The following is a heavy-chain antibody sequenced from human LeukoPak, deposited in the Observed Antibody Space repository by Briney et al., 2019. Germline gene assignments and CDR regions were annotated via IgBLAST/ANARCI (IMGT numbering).Heavy chain of an antibody. CDR2: INPSGGST. CDR1: GYTFTGYY. CDR3: ARAPIGVITMIVAEIDY. Sequence: ASVKVSCKASGYTFTGYYMHWVRQAPGQGLEWMGIINPSGGSTSYAQKFQGRVTMTRDMSTSTVYMELSSLRSEDTAVYYCARAPIGVITMIVAEIDYWGQGTLVTVSS. D-gene: IGHD3-22*01. V-gene: IGHV1-46*01. J-gene: IGHJ4*02.